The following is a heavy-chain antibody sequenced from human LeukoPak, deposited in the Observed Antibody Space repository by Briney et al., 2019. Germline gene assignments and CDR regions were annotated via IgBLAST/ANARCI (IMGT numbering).Heavy chain of an antibody. V-gene: IGHV1-2*02. CDR2: INPNSGGT. J-gene: IGHJ4*02. CDR1: GYTFTGYY. CDR3: ARGVDSGYPYFDH. Sequence: GASVKVSCKASGYTFTGYYMHWVRQAPGQGLEWMGWINPNSGGTNSAQKFQGRVTMTRDTSISTACMELSRLRSDDTAMYYCARGVDSGYPYFDHWGQGTLVTVSS. D-gene: IGHD5-12*01.